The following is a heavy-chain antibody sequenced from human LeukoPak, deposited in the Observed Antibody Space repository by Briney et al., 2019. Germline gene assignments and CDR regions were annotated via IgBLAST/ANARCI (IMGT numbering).Heavy chain of an antibody. CDR1: GFTINTNY. V-gene: IGHV3-66*01. D-gene: IGHD5-18*01. CDR2: TYFDGST. J-gene: IGHJ4*02. Sequence: AGSLRLSCAVSGFTINTNYMSWVRQAPGKGLEWVSVTYFDGSTYYADSVKGRFTISRDTSENTLYLQMNTLRADDTSVYYCAAMVDDYWGQRTLVTVSS. CDR3: AAMVDDY.